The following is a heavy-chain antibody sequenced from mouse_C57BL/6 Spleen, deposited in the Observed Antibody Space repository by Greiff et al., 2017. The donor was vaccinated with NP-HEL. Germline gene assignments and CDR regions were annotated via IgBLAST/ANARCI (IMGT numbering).Heavy chain of an antibody. J-gene: IGHJ2*01. Sequence: QVQLKESGAELVKPGASVKMSCKASGYTFTSYWITWVKQRPGQGLEWIGDIYPGSGSTNYNEKFKSKATLTVDTSSSTAYMQLSSLTSEDSAVYYCARYPHYYGSSFYFDYWGQGTTLTVSS. CDR2: IYPGSGST. CDR1: GYTFTSYW. CDR3: ARYPHYYGSSFYFDY. V-gene: IGHV1-55*01. D-gene: IGHD1-1*01.